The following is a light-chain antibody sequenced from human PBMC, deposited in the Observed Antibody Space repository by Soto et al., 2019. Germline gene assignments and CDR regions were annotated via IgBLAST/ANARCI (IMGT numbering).Light chain of an antibody. J-gene: IGKJ2*01. CDR1: QNINSY. CDR3: QQRRDWYT. CDR2: DAS. Sequence: IVLIQSPATLSLSPGERATLSCRATQNINSYLAWYQQKPGQAPRLLIYDASNRATGIPARIRGSGSGTDFTLTISSLESEDSAVYYCQQRRDWYTFGQGTKLEIK. V-gene: IGKV3-11*01.